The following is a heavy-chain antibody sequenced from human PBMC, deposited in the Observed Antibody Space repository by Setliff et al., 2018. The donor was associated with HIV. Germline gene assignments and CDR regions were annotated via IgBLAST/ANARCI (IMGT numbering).Heavy chain of an antibody. CDR3: ARGRYYDSSGYGDAFDI. CDR2: ISSSSSYT. J-gene: IGHJ3*02. CDR1: GFTFSSYR. V-gene: IGHV3-21*01. Sequence: PGGSLRLSCAASGFTFSSYRMNWVRQAPGKGLEWVSYISSSSSYTHYADSVKGRFTISRDNAKNSLYLQMNSLRAEDTAVYYCARGRYYDSSGYGDAFDIWGQGTMVTVSS. D-gene: IGHD3-22*01.